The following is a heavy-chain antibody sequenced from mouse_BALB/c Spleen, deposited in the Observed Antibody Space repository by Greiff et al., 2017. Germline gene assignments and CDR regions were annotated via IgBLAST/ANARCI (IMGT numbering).Heavy chain of an antibody. Sequence: EVMLVESGGGLVQPGGSLKLSCAASGFTFSSYTMSWVRQTPEKRLEWVAYISNGGGSTYYPDTVKGRFTISRDNAKNTLYLQMSSLKSEDTAMYYCARQNYGWYFDVWGAGTTVTVSS. CDR2: ISNGGGST. D-gene: IGHD1-1*02. V-gene: IGHV5-12-2*01. CDR3: ARQNYGWYFDV. J-gene: IGHJ1*01. CDR1: GFTFSSYT.